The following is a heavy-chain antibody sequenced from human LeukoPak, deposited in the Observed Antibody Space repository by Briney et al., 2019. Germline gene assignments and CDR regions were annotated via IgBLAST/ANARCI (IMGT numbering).Heavy chain of an antibody. CDR3: ARSAAGTYYFAY. CDR1: GYSFTNYW. D-gene: IGHD6-13*01. CDR2: IYPGDSDI. V-gene: IGHV5-51*01. Sequence: GESLKISCNGSGYSFTNYWIGWVRQMPGKGLEWMGIIYPGDSDIRYSPSFQGQVTISADKSISSAYLQWGSLKASDTALYYCARSAAGTYYFAYWGQGTLVTVSS. J-gene: IGHJ4*02.